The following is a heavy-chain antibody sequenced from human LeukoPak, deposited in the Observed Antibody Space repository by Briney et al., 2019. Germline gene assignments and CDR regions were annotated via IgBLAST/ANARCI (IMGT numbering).Heavy chain of an antibody. Sequence: RGSLRLSCAASGFTFSSHWMNWVRQAPGKGLEWVANIKQDGSEKYYVDSVKGRFTISRDNAKNSLYLQMNSLRAEDTAAYYCARDHTVGQWPTHFDYWGQGNLVTVSS. D-gene: IGHD6-19*01. J-gene: IGHJ4*02. V-gene: IGHV3-7*01. CDR2: IKQDGSEK. CDR3: ARDHTVGQWPTHFDY. CDR1: GFTFSSHW.